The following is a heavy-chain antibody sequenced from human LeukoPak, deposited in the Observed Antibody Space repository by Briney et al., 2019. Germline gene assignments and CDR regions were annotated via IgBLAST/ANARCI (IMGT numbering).Heavy chain of an antibody. V-gene: IGHV1-8*01. D-gene: IGHD6-6*01. J-gene: IGHJ4*02. CDR3: ARGMWQGQLVDY. CDR1: GYTFTSYD. CDR2: MNPNSGNT. Sequence: ASVKVSCKASGYTFTSYDINWVRQATGQGLEWMGWMNPNSGNTGYAQKFQGRVTMTRNTSISTAYMELSSLISEDTAVYYCARGMWQGQLVDYWGQGTLVTVSS.